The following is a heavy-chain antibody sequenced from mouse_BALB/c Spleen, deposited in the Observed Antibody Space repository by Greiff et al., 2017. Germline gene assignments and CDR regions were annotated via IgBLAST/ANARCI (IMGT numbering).Heavy chain of an antibody. CDR1: GYTFTSYW. Sequence: VQLQQPGADLVKPGASVKLSCKASGYTFTSYWMHWVKQRPGQGLEWIGEINPSNGRTNYNEKFKSKATLTVDKSSSTAYVQLSSLTSEDSAVYYGATICYDYDEFAYWGQGTLVTVSA. D-gene: IGHD2-4*01. CDR3: ATICYDYDEFAY. V-gene: IGHV1S81*02. J-gene: IGHJ3*01. CDR2: INPSNGRT.